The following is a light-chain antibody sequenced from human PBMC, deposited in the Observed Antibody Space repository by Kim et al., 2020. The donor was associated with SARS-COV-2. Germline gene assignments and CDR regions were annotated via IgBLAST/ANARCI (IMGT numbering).Light chain of an antibody. CDR1: QGISNY. CDR3: QKYDSAPRT. J-gene: IGKJ1*01. Sequence: GSLGDRVTITCRASQGISNYLAWYQQKPGKVPKLLIYAASALQLGVPSRFSGSGSGTDFTLTISSLQPEDVATYYCQKYDSAPRTFGQGTKVDIK. CDR2: AAS. V-gene: IGKV1-27*01.